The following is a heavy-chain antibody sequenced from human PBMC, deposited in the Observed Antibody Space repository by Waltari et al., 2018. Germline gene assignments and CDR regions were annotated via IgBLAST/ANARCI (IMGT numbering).Heavy chain of an antibody. Sequence: EVQLLDSGGGLVYPGGSLRLSCVASGFTFSSYTMAWVRQIPGRGREWVSAITNDGDITYYADSVEGRFTITRDNSRNTLSLQMNRLRAEDTAVYYCAKRGGYFYHYWGQGTLVTVSS. J-gene: IGHJ4*02. D-gene: IGHD3-22*01. CDR3: AKRGGYFYHY. CDR1: GFTFSSYT. CDR2: ITNDGDIT. V-gene: IGHV3-23*01.